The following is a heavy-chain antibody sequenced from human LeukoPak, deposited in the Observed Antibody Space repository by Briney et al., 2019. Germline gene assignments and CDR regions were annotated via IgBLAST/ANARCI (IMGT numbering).Heavy chain of an antibody. CDR2: ISSSGSTI. V-gene: IGHV3-48*03. CDR3: ARGGLKGIPARPVDY. CDR1: GFTFSSYE. D-gene: IGHD6-6*01. Sequence: QPGGSLRLSCAASGFTFSSYEMNWIRQAPGKGLEWVSYISSSGSTIYYADSVKGRFTISRDNAKNSLYLQMNSLRAEDTAVYYCARGGLKGIPARPVDYWGQGTLVTVSS. J-gene: IGHJ4*02.